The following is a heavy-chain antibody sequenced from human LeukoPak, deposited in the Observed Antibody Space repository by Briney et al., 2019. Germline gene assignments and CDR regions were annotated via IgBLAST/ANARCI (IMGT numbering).Heavy chain of an antibody. J-gene: IGHJ5*02. CDR2: INHSGST. CDR1: GGSFSGYY. V-gene: IGHV4-34*01. D-gene: IGHD3-10*01. CDR3: ARGRGGFDP. Sequence: SETLSLTCAVYGGSFSGYYWSWIRQPPGKGLEWIGEINHSGSTNYNPSLKSRVTISVDTSKNQFSLKLSSVTAADTAVYYRARGRGGFDPWGQGTLVTVSS.